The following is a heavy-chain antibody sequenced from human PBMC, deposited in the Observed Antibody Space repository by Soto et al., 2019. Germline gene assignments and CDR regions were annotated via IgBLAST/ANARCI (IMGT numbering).Heavy chain of an antibody. CDR3: ARLVYDTRLNYMYFDF. D-gene: IGHD3-10*01. V-gene: IGHV4-31*03. Sequence: SETLSLTCTVSGGSISSGGYYWSWIRHHPGKGLEWIGYIFYSGSTFYSPSLKSRVTISVDTARNQFSLKLTSVTAADTAIYFCARLVYDTRLNYMYFDFWGQGALVTVSS. J-gene: IGHJ4*02. CDR1: GGSISSGGYY. CDR2: IFYSGST.